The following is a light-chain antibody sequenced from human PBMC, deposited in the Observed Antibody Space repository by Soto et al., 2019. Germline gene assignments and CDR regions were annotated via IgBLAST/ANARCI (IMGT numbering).Light chain of an antibody. Sequence: EIVLTQSPGTLSLSPGERATLSCRASQSGSGSYLAWYQQKPGQAPRLLIYGASSRATGIPDRFSGSGSGTDFTLTISRLDPEDFAVYYCQQYGGSPFTFGPGTKVDIK. J-gene: IGKJ3*01. CDR3: QQYGGSPFT. CDR1: QSGSGSY. V-gene: IGKV3-20*01. CDR2: GAS.